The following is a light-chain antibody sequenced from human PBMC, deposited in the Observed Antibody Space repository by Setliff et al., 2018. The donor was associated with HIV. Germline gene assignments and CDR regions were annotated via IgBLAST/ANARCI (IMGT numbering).Light chain of an antibody. J-gene: IGLJ1*01. V-gene: IGLV2-23*02. CDR3: CSYAGSSYV. CDR2: EVT. Sequence: QSALTQPASVSGSPGQSVTISCTGTSSDVGSYNLVSWYQQYPGKAPKLIIYEVTKWPSGVSDRFSGSKSGNTASLTISGLQAEDEGDYYCCSYAGSSYVFGTGTKVTVL. CDR1: SSDVGSYNL.